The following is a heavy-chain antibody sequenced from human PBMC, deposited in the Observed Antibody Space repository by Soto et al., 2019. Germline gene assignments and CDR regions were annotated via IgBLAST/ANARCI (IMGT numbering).Heavy chain of an antibody. CDR1: GGSISSGGYY. CDR3: ARESADLGAFDI. J-gene: IGHJ3*02. V-gene: IGHV4-31*03. CDR2: IYYSGST. Sequence: QVQLRESGPGLVKPSQTLSLTCTVSGGSISSGGYYWSWIRQHPGKGLEWIGYIYYSGSTYYNPSLKRRVTLSVDTSKNQFSLKLSSVTAADTAVYYCARESADLGAFDIWGQGTMVTVSS.